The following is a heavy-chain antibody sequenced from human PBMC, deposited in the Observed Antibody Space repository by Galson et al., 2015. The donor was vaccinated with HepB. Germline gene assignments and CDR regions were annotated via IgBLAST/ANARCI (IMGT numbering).Heavy chain of an antibody. Sequence: SLRLSCAASGFTFSRYSMNWVRQAPGSGLEWVSSISSSSSSIYYADSVKGRFTVSRDNAKSSLYLQMNSLRAEDTAVYYCARREIATTGIIGCYDYWGQGTLVTVSS. CDR3: ARREIATTGIIGCYDY. V-gene: IGHV3-21*01. D-gene: IGHD6-13*01. CDR2: ISSSSSSI. J-gene: IGHJ4*02. CDR1: GFTFSRYS.